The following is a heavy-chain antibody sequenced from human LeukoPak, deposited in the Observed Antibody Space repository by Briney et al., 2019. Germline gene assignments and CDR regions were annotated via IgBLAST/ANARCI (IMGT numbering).Heavy chain of an antibody. Sequence: PGGSLRLSCAASGFTFSTYSINWVRQAPGKGLEWVSSISSGSVYIYYADSVKGRFTISRDNAKNSLYLQMNSLRAEDTAVYYCARDRNGFPLGYWGQRTLVTVSS. CDR3: ARDRNGFPLGY. D-gene: IGHD2-8*01. CDR1: GFTFSTYS. J-gene: IGHJ4*02. V-gene: IGHV3-21*01. CDR2: ISSGSVYI.